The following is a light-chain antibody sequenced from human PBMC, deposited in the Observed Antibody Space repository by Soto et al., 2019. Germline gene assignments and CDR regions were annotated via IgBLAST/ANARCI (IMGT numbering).Light chain of an antibody. J-gene: IGKJ1*01. Sequence: DIQMTQSPSSLSASVGDRVTITFRASQSISSYLNWYQQKPGKAPKLLIYAASSLQSGVPSRFSGSGSGTDFTLTISSLQPEDFATYSCQQSYSTPRPFGQGTKVDIK. CDR2: AAS. V-gene: IGKV1-39*01. CDR3: QQSYSTPRP. CDR1: QSISSY.